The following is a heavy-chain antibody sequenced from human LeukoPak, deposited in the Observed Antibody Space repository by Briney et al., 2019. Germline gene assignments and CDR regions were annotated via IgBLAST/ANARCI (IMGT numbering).Heavy chain of an antibody. CDR1: GYTFADFY. V-gene: IGHV1-2*04. Sequence: ASVKVSCKTSGYTFADFYIHWVRQAPGQGLEWMGWINPNSGGTHYAQKFQDWVTMTIDTSISTAYLELRRLRSDDTAIYYCARGYYDTAGAAFDMWGHGTMVTVSS. D-gene: IGHD3-16*01. J-gene: IGHJ3*02. CDR2: INPNSGGT. CDR3: ARGYYDTAGAAFDM.